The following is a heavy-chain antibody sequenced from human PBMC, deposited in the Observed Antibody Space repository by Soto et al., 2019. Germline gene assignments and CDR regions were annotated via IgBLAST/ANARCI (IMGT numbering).Heavy chain of an antibody. CDR2: VSTYNGNT. V-gene: IGHV1-18*04. Sequence: SVKVSCKASGYTFTSHVINWVRQAPGQGLEWMGWVSTYNGNTHYAQNLQGRVSMTTDTSTTTAYMELRSLRSDDSAVYFWARQDIKYYFDGGLVAQTPFFDNWGQGTLVTVSS. D-gene: IGHD3-22*01. CDR1: GYTFTSHV. CDR3: ARQDIKYYFDGGLVAQTPFFDN. J-gene: IGHJ4*02.